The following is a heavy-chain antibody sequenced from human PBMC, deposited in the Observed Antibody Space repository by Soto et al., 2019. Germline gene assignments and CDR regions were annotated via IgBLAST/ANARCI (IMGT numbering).Heavy chain of an antibody. Sequence: EVQLVESGGGLVKPGGSLRLSCAASGFTFSSYSMNWVRQAPGKGLEWVSSISSSSSYIYYADSVKGRFTISRDNAKNSLYLQMNSLRAEDTAVYYCARNGLDDFWIGYYMGAPLDYGGQGALVTVSS. CDR3: ARNGLDDFWIGYYMGAPLDY. V-gene: IGHV3-21*01. CDR2: ISSSSSYI. D-gene: IGHD3-3*01. CDR1: GFTFSSYS. J-gene: IGHJ4*02.